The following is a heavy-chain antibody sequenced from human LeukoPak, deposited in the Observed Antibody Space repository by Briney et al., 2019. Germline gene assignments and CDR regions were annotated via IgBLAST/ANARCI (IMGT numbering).Heavy chain of an antibody. J-gene: IGHJ4*02. D-gene: IGHD3-16*01. V-gene: IGHV1-69*13. Sequence: SVKVSCKASGGTFSSYAISWVRQAPGQGLEWMGGIIPIFGTANYAQKFQGRVTITADESTSTAYMELSSLRSEDTAVYYCAREAVILGRSLDYWGQGTLVTVSS. CDR2: IIPIFGTA. CDR3: AREAVILGRSLDY. CDR1: GGTFSSYA.